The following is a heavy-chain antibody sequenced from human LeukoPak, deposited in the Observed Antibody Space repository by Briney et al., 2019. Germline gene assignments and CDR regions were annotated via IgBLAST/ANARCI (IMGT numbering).Heavy chain of an antibody. CDR1: GYTFTSYY. Sequence: GTSVKVSCKASGYTFTSYYMHWVRQAPGQGLEWMGIINPSGGSTSYAQKFQGRVTMTRDTSTSTVYMELSSLRSEDTAVYYCARGPGEGGSSGYYYGKPEDPAEYYFDYWGQGTLVTVSS. CDR3: ARGPGEGGSSGYYYGKPEDPAEYYFDY. CDR2: INPSGGST. V-gene: IGHV1-46*01. J-gene: IGHJ4*02. D-gene: IGHD3-22*01.